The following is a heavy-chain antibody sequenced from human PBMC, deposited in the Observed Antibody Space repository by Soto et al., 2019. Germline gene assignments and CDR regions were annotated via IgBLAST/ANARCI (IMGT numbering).Heavy chain of an antibody. CDR2: ISYDGSNK. D-gene: IGHD2-8*01. V-gene: IGHV3-30*18. J-gene: IGHJ4*02. CDR3: AKDRLTASGRFDY. CDR1: GFTFSSYG. Sequence: QVQLVESGGGVVQPGRSLRLSCAASGFTFSSYGMHWVRQAPGKGLEWVAVISYDGSNKYYADSVKGRFTISRDNSKNTLYLQMNSLRAEDTAVYYCAKDRLTASGRFDYWGQGTLVTVSS.